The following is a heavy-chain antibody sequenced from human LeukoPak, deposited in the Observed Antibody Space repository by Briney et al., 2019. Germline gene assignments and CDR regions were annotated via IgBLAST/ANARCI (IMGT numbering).Heavy chain of an antibody. CDR1: GFTFSSYA. D-gene: IGHD6-6*01. J-gene: IGHJ4*02. CDR3: AKAPMYSSSSGPFDY. V-gene: IGHV3-30-3*01. CDR2: ISYDGSNK. Sequence: PGRSLRLSCAASGFTFSSYAMHWVRQAPGKGLEWVAVISYDGSNKYYADSVKGRFTISRDNSKNTLYLQMNSLRAEDTAVYYCAKAPMYSSSSGPFDYWGQGTLVTVSS.